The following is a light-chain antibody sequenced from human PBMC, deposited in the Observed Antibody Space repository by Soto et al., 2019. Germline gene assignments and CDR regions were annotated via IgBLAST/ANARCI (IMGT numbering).Light chain of an antibody. CDR2: EVS. J-gene: IGLJ3*02. V-gene: IGLV2-14*01. CDR1: SSDIGGYTY. Sequence: QSVLTQPASVSGSPGQSITISCTGTSSDIGGYTYVSWYQQHPGKAPKLMIYEVSNRPSGVSNRFSASKSGNTASLTISGLQAEDEADYYCSSFTSSSTWVFGGGTKLTVL. CDR3: SSFTSSSTWV.